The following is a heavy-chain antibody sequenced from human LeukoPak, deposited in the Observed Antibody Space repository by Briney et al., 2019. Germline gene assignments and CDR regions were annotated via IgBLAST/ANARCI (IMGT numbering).Heavy chain of an antibody. D-gene: IGHD3-10*01. J-gene: IGHJ4*02. CDR1: GGSISSTNSY. CDR3: ARPGAWGSLDY. V-gene: IGHV4-39*01. Sequence: PSETLSLTCTVSGGSISSTNSYWGWIRQPPGKGLEWIGTIYYSRSTYYNPSLRGRVTISVDTSKNQFSLKLSSVTAADTAVYYCARPGAWGSLDYWGQGTLVTVSS. CDR2: IYYSRST.